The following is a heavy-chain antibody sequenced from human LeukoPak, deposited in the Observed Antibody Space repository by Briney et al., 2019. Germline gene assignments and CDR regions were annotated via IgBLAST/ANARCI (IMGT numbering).Heavy chain of an antibody. CDR3: ARARGRYYYYYMDV. V-gene: IGHV1-69*06. CDR1: GYTFTSYY. J-gene: IGHJ6*03. Sequence: PVKVSCKASGYTFTSYYMHWVRQAPGQGLEWMGGIIPIFGTANYAQKSQGRVTITADKSTSTAYMELSSLRSEDTAVYYCARARGRYYYYYMDVWGKGTTVTVSS. CDR2: IIPIFGTA.